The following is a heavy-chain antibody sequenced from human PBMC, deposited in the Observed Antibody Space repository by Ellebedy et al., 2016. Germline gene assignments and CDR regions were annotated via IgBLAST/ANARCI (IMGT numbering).Heavy chain of an antibody. V-gene: IGHV4-59*02. Sequence: SETLSLXXTVSGGSVDTYYWTWIRQSPGKGLEWIGYVFYGGSTKYNPSLRSRVTISLDPSKNQFSLKVTSVAAADTAVYYCARDVCLYSSSPSFDSWGQGTLVTVSS. J-gene: IGHJ4*02. CDR1: GGSVDTYY. CDR2: VFYGGST. D-gene: IGHD6-6*01. CDR3: ARDVCLYSSSPSFDS.